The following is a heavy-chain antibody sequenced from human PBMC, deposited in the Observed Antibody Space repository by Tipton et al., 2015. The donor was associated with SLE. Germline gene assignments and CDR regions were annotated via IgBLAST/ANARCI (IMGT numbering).Heavy chain of an antibody. J-gene: IGHJ4*02. CDR2: IRYDGSNK. V-gene: IGHV3-30*02. D-gene: IGHD4-17*01. Sequence: GSLRLSCAASGFTFSSYGMHWVRQAPGKGLEWVAFIRYDGSNKYYADSVKGRFTISRDNSKNTLYLQMNSLRAEDTAVYYCARDRPPTTVTTDYWGQGTLVTVSS. CDR1: GFTFSSYG. CDR3: ARDRPPTTVTTDY.